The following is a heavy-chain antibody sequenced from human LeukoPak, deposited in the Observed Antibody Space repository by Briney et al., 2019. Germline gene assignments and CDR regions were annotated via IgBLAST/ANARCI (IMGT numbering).Heavy chain of an antibody. J-gene: IGHJ4*02. Sequence: GGSLRRSCAASGFTVSSNYMSWVRQAPGKGLEWVSVIYSGGSTYYADSVKGRFIISRDNSKNTLYLQMHSLRVEDTAVYYCARGLYYYDSSGYLYYWGQGTLVTVSS. V-gene: IGHV3-53*01. CDR3: ARGLYYYDSSGYLYY. CDR2: IYSGGST. D-gene: IGHD3-22*01. CDR1: GFTVSSNY.